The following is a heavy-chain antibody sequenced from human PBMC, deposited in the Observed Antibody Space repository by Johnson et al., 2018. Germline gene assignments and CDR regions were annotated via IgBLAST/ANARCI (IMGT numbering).Heavy chain of an antibody. D-gene: IGHD4-17*01. V-gene: IGHV4-59*01. CDR2: IYASGSI. CDR1: GGSISSYY. J-gene: IGHJ3*02. Sequence: QVQLQESGPGLVKPSETLSLTCTVSGGSISSYYWSWIRQPPGKGLEWIGYIYASGSINYNPSLKSRVTISVDTSKNQFSLKLSSGTAADTAVYYCARDRATVTTGIFDIWGQGTMVTVSS. CDR3: ARDRATVTTGIFDI.